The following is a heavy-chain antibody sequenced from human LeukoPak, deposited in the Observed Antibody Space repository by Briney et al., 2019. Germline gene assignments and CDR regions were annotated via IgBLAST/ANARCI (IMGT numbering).Heavy chain of an antibody. CDR1: GGTFSSYA. CDR3: AREYSSVVAATHYYYYYMDV. D-gene: IGHD2-15*01. Sequence: ASVKVSCKASGGTFSSYAISWVRQAPGQGLEWMGGIIPIFGTANYAQKFQGRVTITTDESTGTAYMELSSLRSEDTAVYYCAREYSSVVAATHYYYYYMDVWGKGTTVTVSS. CDR2: IIPIFGTA. V-gene: IGHV1-69*05. J-gene: IGHJ6*03.